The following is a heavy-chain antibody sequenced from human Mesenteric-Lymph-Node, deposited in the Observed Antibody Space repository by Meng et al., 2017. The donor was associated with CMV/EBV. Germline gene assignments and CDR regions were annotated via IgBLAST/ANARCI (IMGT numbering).Heavy chain of an antibody. V-gene: IGHV3-11*04. CDR1: GFTFSDYH. CDR2: ISGTGRTI. D-gene: IGHD3-3*01. Sequence: GESLKISCAASGFTFSDYHMSWIRQAPGKGLEWVSHISGTGRTIYYADSVKGRFTISRDNAKNSLYLQMNSLTAEDTAVYYCARGGYDFWSGYYGMDVWGQGTTVTVSS. CDR3: ARGGYDFWSGYYGMDV. J-gene: IGHJ6*02.